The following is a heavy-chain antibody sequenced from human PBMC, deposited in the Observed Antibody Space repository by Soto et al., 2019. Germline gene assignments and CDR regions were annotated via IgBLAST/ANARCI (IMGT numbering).Heavy chain of an antibody. CDR2: IAYDGGNK. J-gene: IGHJ6*02. CDR1: GFTFRNYG. D-gene: IGHD2-2*01. V-gene: IGHV3-30*18. CDR3: AKAQGYCSSSSCREAYYYYGMDV. Sequence: ESVGGVVQPGRSLRLSCAASGFTFRNYGMHWVRQAPGKGLEWVALIAYDGGNKYYADSVKGRFDISRDNSKNTLSLQMNSLRAEDTAKYYCAKAQGYCSSSSCREAYYYYGMDVWGQGTTSPS.